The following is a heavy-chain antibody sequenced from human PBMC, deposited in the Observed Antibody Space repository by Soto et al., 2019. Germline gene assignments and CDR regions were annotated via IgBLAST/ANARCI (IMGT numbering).Heavy chain of an antibody. J-gene: IGHJ6*02. CDR2: TYYRSKWYN. CDR3: ARGGKSSSSRYYYGMDV. CDR1: GDSVSSNSAA. Sequence: TLSLTCAISGDSVSSNSAAWNWIRQSPSRGLEWLGRTYYRSKWYNDYAVSVKSRITINPDTSKNQFSLQLNSVTPEDTAVYYCARGGKSSSSRYYYGMDVWGQGTTVTVPS. V-gene: IGHV6-1*01. D-gene: IGHD6-6*01.